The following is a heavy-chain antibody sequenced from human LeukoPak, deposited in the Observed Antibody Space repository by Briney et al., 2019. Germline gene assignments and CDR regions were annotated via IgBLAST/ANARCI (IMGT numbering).Heavy chain of an antibody. J-gene: IGHJ5*02. CDR2: IYTSGST. Sequence: PSETLSLTCTVSGGSISSYYWSWIRQPAGTGLEWIGRIYTSGSTNYNPSLKSRVTMSVDTSKNQFSLKLSSVTAADTAVYYCARGRSFSHTAMVRRWFDPWGQGTLVTVSS. D-gene: IGHD5-18*01. CDR1: GGSISSYY. V-gene: IGHV4-4*07. CDR3: ARGRSFSHTAMVRRWFDP.